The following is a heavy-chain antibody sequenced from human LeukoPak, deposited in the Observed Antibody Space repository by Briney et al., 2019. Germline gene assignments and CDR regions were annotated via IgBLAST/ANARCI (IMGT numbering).Heavy chain of an antibody. CDR2: INQDGSEK. J-gene: IGHJ4*02. Sequence: GGSLRLSCAASGFTFSSYSMNWVRQAPGKGLEWVANINQDGSEKYFVDSVKGRFTISRDNAKNSLHLQMNTLRAEDTAVYYCARERDGRFFDYWGQGTLVTVSS. V-gene: IGHV3-7*01. CDR3: ARERDGRFFDY. CDR1: GFTFSSYS. D-gene: IGHD5-24*01.